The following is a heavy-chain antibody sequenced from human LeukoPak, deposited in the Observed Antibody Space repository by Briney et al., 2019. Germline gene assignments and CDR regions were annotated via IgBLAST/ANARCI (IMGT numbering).Heavy chain of an antibody. J-gene: IGHJ2*01. V-gene: IGHV4-39*07. CDR2: INHSGST. Sequence: PSETLSLTCTVSGGSISSSSYYWGWIRQPPGKGLEWIGEINHSGSTNYNPSLKSRVTISVDTSKNQFSLKLSSVTAADTAVYYCARLSTSWCFDLWGRGTLVTVSS. CDR3: ARLSTSWCFDL. CDR1: GGSISSSSYY.